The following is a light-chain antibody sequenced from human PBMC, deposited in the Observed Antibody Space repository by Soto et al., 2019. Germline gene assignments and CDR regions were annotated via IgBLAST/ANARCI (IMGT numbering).Light chain of an antibody. V-gene: IGKV3-20*01. J-gene: IGKJ1*01. CDR1: QSVDTTF. Sequence: EIVLTQSPGSLSLSPGQRATLSCRASQSVDTTFFDWYQKKPGQAPRLLIYGASKKATGIPDRFSGSGSGTDFTRIISSLEPEDFAVYYCQQYMSSVTFGQGTKVEIK. CDR3: QQYMSSVT. CDR2: GAS.